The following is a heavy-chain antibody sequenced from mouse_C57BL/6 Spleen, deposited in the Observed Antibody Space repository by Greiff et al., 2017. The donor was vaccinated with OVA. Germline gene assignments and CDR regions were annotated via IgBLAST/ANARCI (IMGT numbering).Heavy chain of an antibody. CDR3: ARREYDYDGFAY. V-gene: IGHV1-76*01. Sequence: VQRVESGAELVRPGASVKLSCKASGYTFTDYYINWVKQRPGQGLEWIARIYPGSGNTYYNEKFKGKATLTAEKSSSTAYMQLSSLTSEDSAVYFCARREYDYDGFAYWGQGTLVTVSA. J-gene: IGHJ3*01. CDR2: IYPGSGNT. D-gene: IGHD2-4*01. CDR1: GYTFTDYY.